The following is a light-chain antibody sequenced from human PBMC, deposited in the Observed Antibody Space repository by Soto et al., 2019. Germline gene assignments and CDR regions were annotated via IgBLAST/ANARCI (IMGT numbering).Light chain of an antibody. J-gene: IGLJ3*02. Sequence: QSALTQPPSASGSPGQAVTISCTGNSSDVGGYNYVSWYQQYPGRAPKLMISEVTKRPSGVPDRFSGSKSGNTASLTVSGLQAEDEADYYCSSYAASNNFYFVFGGGTKLTVL. CDR2: EVT. CDR3: SSYAASNNFYFV. CDR1: SSDVGGYNY. V-gene: IGLV2-8*01.